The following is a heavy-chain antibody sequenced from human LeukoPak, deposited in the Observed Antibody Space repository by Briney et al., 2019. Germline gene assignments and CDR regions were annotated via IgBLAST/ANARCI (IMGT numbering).Heavy chain of an antibody. CDR2: INHSGST. D-gene: IGHD3-10*01. Sequence: SETLSLTCAVYGGSFSGYYWSWIRQPPGKGLEWIGEINHSGSTNYNPSLKSRVTISVDTSKNQFSLKLSSVTAADTAVYYCARPRPLWLGRRGWFDPWGQGTLVTVSS. CDR1: GGSFSGYY. CDR3: ARPRPLWLGRRGWFDP. J-gene: IGHJ5*02. V-gene: IGHV4-34*01.